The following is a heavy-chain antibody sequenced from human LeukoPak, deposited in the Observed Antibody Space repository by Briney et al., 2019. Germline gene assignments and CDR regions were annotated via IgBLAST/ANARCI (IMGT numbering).Heavy chain of an antibody. CDR3: ARGRQDTTMIVVVYTDAQYYLDY. V-gene: IGHV4-34*01. J-gene: IGHJ4*02. D-gene: IGHD3-22*01. Sequence: PSETLSLTCAVSGGSFSGYYWTWIRQPPGKGLEWIGEVTDSGRTKYNPSPKSRVTISADKSKSQFSLKLTSVTAADTAVYYCARGRQDTTMIVVVYTDAQYYLDYWGQGSPVIVSS. CDR2: VTDSGRT. CDR1: GGSFSGYY.